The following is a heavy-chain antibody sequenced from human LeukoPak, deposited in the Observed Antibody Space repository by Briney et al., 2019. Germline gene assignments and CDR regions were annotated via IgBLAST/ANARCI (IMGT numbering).Heavy chain of an antibody. J-gene: IGHJ5*02. CDR1: GDSFSAYY. V-gene: IGHV4-59*01. CDR3: ARGFGHGYNPQNWFDP. CDR2: MYYSGST. D-gene: IGHD5-24*01. Sequence: PSETLSLTCAVSGDSFSAYYWSWIRQPPGKGLEWIGNMYYSGSTNYNPSLKSRVTISVDTSKNQFSLRLTSVTAADPAAHYCARGFGHGYNPQNWFDPWGQGTLVTVSS.